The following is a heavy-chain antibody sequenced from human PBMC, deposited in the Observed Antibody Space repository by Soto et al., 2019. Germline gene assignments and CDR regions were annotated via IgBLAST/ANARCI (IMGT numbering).Heavy chain of an antibody. J-gene: IGHJ4*02. CDR3: AKSDPSGSFNDY. V-gene: IGHV3-23*01. CDR1: GVTVRSYA. CDR2: ISGSGGST. Sequence: GGSLRLGCAASGVTVRSYAMGWVRRAPGKGLEWVSTISGSGGSTYYADSVKGRFTISRDSSKNTLYLQMNSLRAEDTAVYYCAKSDPSGSFNDYWGQGTLVTVSS. D-gene: IGHD6-25*01.